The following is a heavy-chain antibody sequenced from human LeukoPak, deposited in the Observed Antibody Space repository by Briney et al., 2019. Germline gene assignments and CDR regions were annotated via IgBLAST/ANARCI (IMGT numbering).Heavy chain of an antibody. D-gene: IGHD1-26*01. V-gene: IGHV3-21*01. CDR3: ARDGSSNDY. Sequence: GGSLRLSCAASGFTFSSYSMNWVRQAPGKGLEWVSSISSSSSYIYYADSAKGRFTISRDNAKNSLYLQMNSLRAEDTAVYYCARDGSSNDYWGQGILVTVSS. J-gene: IGHJ4*02. CDR1: GFTFSSYS. CDR2: ISSSSSYI.